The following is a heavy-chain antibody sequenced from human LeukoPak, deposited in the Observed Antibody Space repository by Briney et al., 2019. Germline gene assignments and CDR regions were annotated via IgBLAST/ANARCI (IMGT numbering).Heavy chain of an antibody. D-gene: IGHD5-18*01. J-gene: IGHJ4*02. CDR2: IYYTGST. V-gene: IGHV4-59*12. Sequence: PSETLSLTCTVSGGSISSYYWSWIRQPPGKGLEWIGYIYYTGSTNYNPSLKSRVTISVDTTKNQFSLKLSSVTAADTAVYYCTRDRGRGYNYGFDYWGQGTLVTVSS. CDR3: TRDRGRGYNYGFDY. CDR1: GGSISSYY.